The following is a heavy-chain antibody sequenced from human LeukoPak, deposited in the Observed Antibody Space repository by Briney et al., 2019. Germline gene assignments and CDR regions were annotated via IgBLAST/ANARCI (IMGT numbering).Heavy chain of an antibody. CDR2: ISDSGGST. Sequence: GGSLRLSCSASGFPFSSYAMHCVRQAPGKGLEYVSAISDSGGSTYYADSVKGRFTISRDNSKNTLYLQMSSLRAEDTAVYFCVRGYSFGPHGMDVWGQGTTVTVSS. CDR3: VRGYSFGPHGMDV. CDR1: GFPFSSYA. D-gene: IGHD2-15*01. J-gene: IGHJ6*02. V-gene: IGHV3-64D*09.